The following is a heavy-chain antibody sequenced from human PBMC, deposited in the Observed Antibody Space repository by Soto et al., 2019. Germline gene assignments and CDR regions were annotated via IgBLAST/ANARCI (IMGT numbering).Heavy chain of an antibody. J-gene: IGHJ6*02. V-gene: IGHV2-5*02. CDR2: IYWDDDK. Sequence: QITLKESGPTLVKPTQTLTLTCTFSGFSLSTSGVGVGWIRQPPGKALEWLALIYWDDDKRYSPSLKSRLTSTKDTSKNQVVLTMTNMDPVDTATYYCAHTSSGSYLGHYYYYGMDVWGQGTTVTVSS. CDR1: GFSLSTSGVG. CDR3: AHTSSGSYLGHYYYYGMDV. D-gene: IGHD3-10*01.